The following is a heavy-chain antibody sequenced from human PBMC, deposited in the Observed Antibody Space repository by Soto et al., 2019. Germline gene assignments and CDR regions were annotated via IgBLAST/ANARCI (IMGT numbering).Heavy chain of an antibody. CDR2: IDWDDDK. CDR1: GFSLSTSGMC. V-gene: IGHV2-70*11. CDR3: ARYPTVGYYYYGMDV. J-gene: IGHJ6*02. Sequence: SGPTLVNPTQTLTLTCTFSGFSLSTSGMCVSWIRQPPGKALEWLARIDWDDDKYYSTSLKTRLTISKDTSKNQVVLTMTNMDPVDTATYYCARYPTVGYYYYGMDVWGQGTTVTVSS. D-gene: IGHD4-17*01.